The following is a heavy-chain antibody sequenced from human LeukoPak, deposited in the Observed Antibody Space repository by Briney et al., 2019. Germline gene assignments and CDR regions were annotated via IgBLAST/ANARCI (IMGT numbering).Heavy chain of an antibody. V-gene: IGHV4-59*08. J-gene: IGHJ5*02. CDR1: GVSISTYF. CDR2: IYYSVST. CDR3: ARQSLIERMINWFDP. Sequence: SETLSLTCSVSGVSISTYFWSWIRQPPGKGLEWIGHIYYSVSTDYNPTLKSRVLISQDTSKNQFSLKLSSVTAADTAVYYCARQSLIERMINWFDPWGQGTLVTVSS. D-gene: IGHD2-21*01.